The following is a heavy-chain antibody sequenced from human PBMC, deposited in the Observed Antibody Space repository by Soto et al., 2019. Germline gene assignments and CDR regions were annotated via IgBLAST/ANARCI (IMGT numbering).Heavy chain of an antibody. Sequence: QVQLQESGPGLVKPSGTLSLTCAVSGGSISSSNWWSWVRQPPGKGLEWIGETYHSGSTNYNPSLTWRVTRSVDKSKNQCSLKLSSVTAADTAVYYCARITSSWYYNWFDPWGQGTLVAVSS. CDR3: ARITSSWYYNWFDP. D-gene: IGHD6-13*01. CDR1: GGSISSSNW. J-gene: IGHJ5*02. V-gene: IGHV4-4*02. CDR2: TYHSGST.